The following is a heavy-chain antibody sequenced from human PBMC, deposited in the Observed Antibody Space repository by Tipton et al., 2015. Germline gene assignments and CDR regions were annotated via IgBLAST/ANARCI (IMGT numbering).Heavy chain of an antibody. CDR3: ARNNQGGTLIIVLIDY. CDR1: GFTLSSYA. V-gene: IGHV3-23*01. J-gene: IGHJ4*02. D-gene: IGHD3-22*01. CDR2: ISDSGSST. Sequence: SLRLSCAASGFTLSSYALSWVRQASGKGLEWVSSISDSGSSTYYADSVEGRFTISRDNSKNTLYLQMNSLRAEDTAVYYCARNNQGGTLIIVLIDYWGQGTLVTVSS.